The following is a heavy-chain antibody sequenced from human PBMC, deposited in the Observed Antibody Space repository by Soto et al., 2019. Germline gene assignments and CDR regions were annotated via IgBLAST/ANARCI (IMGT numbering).Heavy chain of an antibody. Sequence: GESLKISCKGSGYSFTSYWIGWVLQMPGKGLEWMGIIYPGDSDTRYSPSFQGQVTISADKSISTAYLQWSSLKASDTAMYYCARQRYCSGGSCYHYYYYYMDVWGKGTTVTVSS. J-gene: IGHJ6*03. CDR2: IYPGDSDT. V-gene: IGHV5-51*01. CDR1: GYSFTSYW. D-gene: IGHD2-15*01. CDR3: ARQRYCSGGSCYHYYYYYMDV.